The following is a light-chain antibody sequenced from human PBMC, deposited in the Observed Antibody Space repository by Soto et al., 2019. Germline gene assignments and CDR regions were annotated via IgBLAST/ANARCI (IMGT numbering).Light chain of an antibody. Sequence: DIQMTQSPSTLSASVGDRVTITCRASQSISSWLAWYQQKPGKAPKLLIYKASSLESGGPSRFSGIGSGTAFTLTISSLLPDDFATYYCQQYNTPRALTFGGGTKVEIK. CDR1: QSISSW. CDR3: QQYNTPRALT. J-gene: IGKJ4*01. V-gene: IGKV1-5*03. CDR2: KAS.